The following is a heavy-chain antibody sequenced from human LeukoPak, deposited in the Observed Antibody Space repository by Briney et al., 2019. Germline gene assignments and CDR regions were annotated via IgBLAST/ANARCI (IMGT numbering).Heavy chain of an antibody. D-gene: IGHD3-3*01. Sequence: PSETLSLPCAVYGGSFSGYYWRWIRHPPGKGLEWIGEINHSGSTNYNPSLKSRVTISVDTSKNQFSLKLSSVTAADTAVYYCARSYDFWRKYNNWFDPWGQGTLVTVSS. CDR1: GGSFSGYY. J-gene: IGHJ5*02. V-gene: IGHV4-34*01. CDR3: ARSYDFWRKYNNWFDP. CDR2: INHSGST.